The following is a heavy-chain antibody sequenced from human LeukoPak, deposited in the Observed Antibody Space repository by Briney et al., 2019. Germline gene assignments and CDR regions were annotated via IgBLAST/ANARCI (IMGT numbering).Heavy chain of an antibody. CDR2: MNPNSGNT. CDR1: GYTFTSYD. V-gene: IGHV1-8*01. Sequence: ASVKVSCKXSGYTFTSYDINWVRQATGQGLEWMGRMNPNSGNTGYAQKFQGRVTMTRNTSISTAYMELSSLRSEDTAVYYCARVTYYYDSSGYRNFDYWGQGTLVTVSS. CDR3: ARVTYYYDSSGYRNFDY. D-gene: IGHD3-22*01. J-gene: IGHJ4*02.